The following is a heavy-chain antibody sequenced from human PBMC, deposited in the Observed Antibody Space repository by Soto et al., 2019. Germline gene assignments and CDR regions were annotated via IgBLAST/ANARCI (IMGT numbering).Heavy chain of an antibody. CDR2: IYYSGST. CDR1: GGSVSSGSYY. D-gene: IGHD1-26*01. Sequence: SETLSLTCTVSGGSVSSGSYYWSWIRQPPGKGLEWIGYIYYSGSTNYNPSLKSRVTISVDTSKNQFSLKLSSVTAADTAVYYCARVDYSGSYYRFDYWGQGTLVTVSS. J-gene: IGHJ4*02. CDR3: ARVDYSGSYYRFDY. V-gene: IGHV4-61*01.